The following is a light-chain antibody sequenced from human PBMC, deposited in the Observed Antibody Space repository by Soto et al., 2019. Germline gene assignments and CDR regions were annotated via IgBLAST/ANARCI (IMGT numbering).Light chain of an antibody. CDR2: DAS. J-gene: IGKJ1*01. Sequence: EIVMTQSPATLTVSPGERATLSCRASQSVSRNLAWYHQKPGQAPRLLIYDASNRATGIPARFSGSGSGTDFTLTIRSLGTEDFAVYYCQQRSNGPWTFGQGTKVDIK. CDR3: QQRSNGPWT. V-gene: IGKV3-11*01. CDR1: QSVSRN.